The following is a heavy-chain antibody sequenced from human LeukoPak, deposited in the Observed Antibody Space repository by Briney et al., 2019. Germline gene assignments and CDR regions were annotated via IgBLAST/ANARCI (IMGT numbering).Heavy chain of an antibody. D-gene: IGHD3-10*01. CDR1: GFTFTSYS. V-gene: IGHV3-30-3*01. CDR3: ARAPWFGEPYFDY. J-gene: IGHJ4*02. Sequence: PGGSLRLSCAASGFTFTSYSMNWVRQPPGKGLEWVAVISYDGSNKYYADSVKGRFTISRDNSKNTLYLQMNSLRAEDTAVYYCARAPWFGEPYFDYWGQGTLVTVSS. CDR2: ISYDGSNK.